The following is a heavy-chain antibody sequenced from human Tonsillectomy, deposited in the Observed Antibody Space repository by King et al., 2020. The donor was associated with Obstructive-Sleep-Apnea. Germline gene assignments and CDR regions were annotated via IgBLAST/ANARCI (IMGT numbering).Heavy chain of an antibody. CDR3: TTAITMVRGVTLTDY. J-gene: IGHJ4*02. Sequence: EVQLVESGGGLVKPGGSLRLSCAASGFTFSNAWMSWVRQAPGKGLEWVGRVKSKIDGGTTDCAAPGRGRFTISRDDSKITLYLQMNSLTTEDSAVYYCTTAITMVRGVTLTDYWGQGTLVTVSP. D-gene: IGHD3-10*01. V-gene: IGHV3-15*01. CDR2: VKSKIDGGTT. CDR1: GFTFSNAW.